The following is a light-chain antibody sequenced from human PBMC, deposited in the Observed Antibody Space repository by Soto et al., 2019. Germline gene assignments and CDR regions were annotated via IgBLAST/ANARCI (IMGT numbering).Light chain of an antibody. V-gene: IGKV3-20*01. CDR1: QSVTSNY. Sequence: EIVLTQSPGTLSLSPGERATLSCGASQSVTSNYLAWYQQKPGQAPRLLIFGASTRATGIPDRCSGSGSGTDFTRTTSRLEPEDFAVYYCQHYYTSYTTFGQGTKVEIK. CDR3: QHYYTSYTT. J-gene: IGKJ1*01. CDR2: GAS.